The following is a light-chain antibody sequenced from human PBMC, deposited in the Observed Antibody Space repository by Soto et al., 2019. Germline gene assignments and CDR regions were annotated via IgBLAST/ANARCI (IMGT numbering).Light chain of an antibody. CDR1: QSVNYY. V-gene: IGKV3-11*01. Sequence: EIVLTQSPATLSLSPGERATLSCRASQSVNYYLAWYQQKPGQAPRLLIYEASNRATGIPARFSASGSGTDFTLTISRLEPEDYAVYYCQQRSNTFGQGTRLEIK. CDR3: QQRSNT. J-gene: IGKJ5*01. CDR2: EAS.